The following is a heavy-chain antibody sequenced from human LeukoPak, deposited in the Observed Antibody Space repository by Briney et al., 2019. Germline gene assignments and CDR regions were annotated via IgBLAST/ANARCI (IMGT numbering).Heavy chain of an antibody. D-gene: IGHD2-15*01. CDR1: GFTVSSNY. V-gene: IGHV3-66*02. Sequence: PGGSLRLSCAASGFTVSSNYMSWVRQAPGKGLEWVSDIYSGGSTYYADSVKGRFTISRDNSKNTLYLQMNSLRAEDTAVYYCARDLNVVVAATGQYDAFDIWGEGTMVTVSS. CDR3: ARDLNVVVAATGQYDAFDI. CDR2: IYSGGST. J-gene: IGHJ3*02.